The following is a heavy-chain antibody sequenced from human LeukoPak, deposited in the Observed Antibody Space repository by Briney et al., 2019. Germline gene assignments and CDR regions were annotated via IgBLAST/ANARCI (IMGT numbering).Heavy chain of an antibody. CDR3: ARARYSNYNYYYYYMDV. CDR2: ISSSSSTI. V-gene: IGHV3-48*01. J-gene: IGHJ6*03. CDR1: GFTFSSYS. D-gene: IGHD4-11*01. Sequence: GSLRLSCAASGFTFSSYSMNWVRQAPGKGLEWVSYISSSSSTIYYADSVKGRFTISRDNAKNSLYLQMNSLRAEDTAVYYCARARYSNYNYYYYYMDVWGEGTTVTVSS.